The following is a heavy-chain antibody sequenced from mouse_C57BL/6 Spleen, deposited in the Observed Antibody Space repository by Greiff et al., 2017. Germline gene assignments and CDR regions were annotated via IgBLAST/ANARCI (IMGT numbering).Heavy chain of an antibody. V-gene: IGHV1-9*01. D-gene: IGHD2-4*01. CDR2: ILPGSGST. Sequence: VKLMESGAELMKPGASVKLSCKATGYTFTGYWIEWVKQRPGHGLEWIGEILPGSGSTNYNEKFKGKATFTADTSSNTAYMQLSSLSTEDSAIYYCAKVNYDYDGYAMDYWGQGTSVTVSS. J-gene: IGHJ4*01. CDR1: GYTFTGYW. CDR3: AKVNYDYDGYAMDY.